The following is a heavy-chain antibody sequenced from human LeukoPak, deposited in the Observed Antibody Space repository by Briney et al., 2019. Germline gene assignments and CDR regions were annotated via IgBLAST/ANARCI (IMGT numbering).Heavy chain of an antibody. CDR1: GGSISSYY. D-gene: IGHD3-9*01. CDR2: IYTSGST. J-gene: IGHJ5*02. V-gene: IGHV4-4*07. CDR3: ARDSYDILTGYPTRNWFDP. Sequence: SETLSLTCTVSGGSISSYYWSWIRQPAGKGLEWIGRIYTSGSTNYNPSLKSRVTMSVDTPKNQFSLKLSSVTAADTAVYYCARDSYDILTGYPTRNWFDPWGQGTLVTVSS.